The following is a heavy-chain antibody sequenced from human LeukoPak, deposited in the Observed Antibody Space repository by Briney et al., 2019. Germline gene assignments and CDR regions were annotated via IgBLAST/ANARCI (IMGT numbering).Heavy chain of an antibody. J-gene: IGHJ4*02. CDR3: ARGTIFGVVITLFDY. V-gene: IGHV3-74*01. CDR2: INSDGTTT. D-gene: IGHD3-3*01. CDR1: GFTFNTYW. Sequence: GGSLRLSCAASGFTFNTYWMHWVRQVPGKGLVWVSRINSDGTTTNYADSVKGRFTISRDNAKNTLYLQMNSLRAEDTAVYYCARGTIFGVVITLFDYWGQGTLVTVSS.